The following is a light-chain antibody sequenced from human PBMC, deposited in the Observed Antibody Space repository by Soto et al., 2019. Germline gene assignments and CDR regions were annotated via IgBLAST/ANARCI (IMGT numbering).Light chain of an antibody. Sequence: AIQMTQSPSSLSASVGDRVTITCRASQSISNDLAWYQQKPGKAPKLLIYAASSLQSGVPPRFSGSGSGTDFTLTISSLQPEDFAAYFCLQDYNFPYTFGQGTKLEIK. CDR3: LQDYNFPYT. V-gene: IGKV1-6*02. CDR1: QSISND. J-gene: IGKJ2*01. CDR2: AAS.